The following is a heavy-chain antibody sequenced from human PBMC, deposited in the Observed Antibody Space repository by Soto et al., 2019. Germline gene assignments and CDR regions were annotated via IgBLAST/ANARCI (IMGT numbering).Heavy chain of an antibody. CDR1: GGSISSGDYY. D-gene: IGHD4-17*01. Sequence: PSETLSLTCTVSGGSISSGDYYWSWIRQPPGKGLEWIGYIYYSGSTYYNPSLKSRVTISVDTSKNQFSLKLSSVTAADTAVYYCARDVSTAGSATVTYFDYWGQGTLVTVSS. V-gene: IGHV4-30-4*01. CDR3: ARDVSTAGSATVTYFDY. J-gene: IGHJ4*02. CDR2: IYYSGST.